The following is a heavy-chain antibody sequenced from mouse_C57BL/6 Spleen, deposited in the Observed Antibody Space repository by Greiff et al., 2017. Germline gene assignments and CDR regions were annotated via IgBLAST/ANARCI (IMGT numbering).Heavy chain of an antibody. D-gene: IGHD2-14*01. CDR3: TRRGTLYY. CDR2: IDPENGDT. V-gene: IGHV14-4*01. CDR1: GFNIKDDY. J-gene: IGHJ2*01. Sequence: VQLKESGAELVRPGASVKLSCTASGFNIKDDYMHWVKQRPEQGLEWIGWIDPENGDTEYASKFQGKATITADTSSNTASLQLSSLTSEDTAVYYCTRRGTLYYWGQGTTLTVSS.